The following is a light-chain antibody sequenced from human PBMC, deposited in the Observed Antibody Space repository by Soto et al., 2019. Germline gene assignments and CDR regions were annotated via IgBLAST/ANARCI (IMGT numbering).Light chain of an antibody. CDR1: QAISSW. J-gene: IGKJ2*01. V-gene: IGKV1-12*01. CDR3: QQANSFPYT. Sequence: DIQMTQSPSSVSASGGDRVTITCRASQAISSWLAWYQQKPGKAPKLLIYGASTLQSGVPSRFSGSGSWTEFTLTISSLQPEDFATYYCQQANSFPYTFGQGTKLEIK. CDR2: GAS.